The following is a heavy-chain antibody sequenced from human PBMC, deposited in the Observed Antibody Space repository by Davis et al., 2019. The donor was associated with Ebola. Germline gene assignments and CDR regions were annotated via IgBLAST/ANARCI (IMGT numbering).Heavy chain of an antibody. CDR3: ARVSATVTTLDY. J-gene: IGHJ4*02. CDR2: INPNSGGT. D-gene: IGHD4-17*01. CDR1: GYTFTSYD. V-gene: IGHV1-2*02. Sequence: ASVKVSCKASGYTFTSYDINWVRQAPGQGLEWMGWINPNSGGTNYAQKFQGRVTMTRDTSISTAYMELSRLRSDDTAVYYCARVSATVTTLDYWGQGTLVTVSS.